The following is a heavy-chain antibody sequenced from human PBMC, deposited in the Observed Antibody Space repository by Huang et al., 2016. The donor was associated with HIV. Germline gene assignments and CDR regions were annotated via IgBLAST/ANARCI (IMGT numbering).Heavy chain of an antibody. CDR2: ITYDGSNK. J-gene: IGHJ1*01. D-gene: IGHD6-19*01. CDR3: ALKGDSSGWEYFRH. V-gene: IGHV3-30*03. Sequence: QVQLVESGGGVVQPGRSLRLSCAASGFIFSKYGMPWVRQGTGKEVEWVALITYDGSNKYYTDSVQGRFSISRDNSKNTLYLQMNSLRAEDTAVYYCALKGDSSGWEYFRHWGQGTLVTVSS. CDR1: GFIFSKYG.